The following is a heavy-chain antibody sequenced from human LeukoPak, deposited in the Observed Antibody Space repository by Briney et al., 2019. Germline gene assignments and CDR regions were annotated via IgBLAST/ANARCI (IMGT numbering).Heavy chain of an antibody. V-gene: IGHV3-23*01. CDR2: ISGGGGST. D-gene: IGHD3-22*01. Sequence: GGSLRLSCAASSFSFSAYVMSWVRQAPGKGLEWVSAISGGGGSTYYADSVRGRFTISRDNSKNTLYLQMNSLRAEDTAVYYCARDPWDDVSGFSGDYWGQGTLVTVSS. CDR1: SFSFSAYV. CDR3: ARDPWDDVSGFSGDY. J-gene: IGHJ4*02.